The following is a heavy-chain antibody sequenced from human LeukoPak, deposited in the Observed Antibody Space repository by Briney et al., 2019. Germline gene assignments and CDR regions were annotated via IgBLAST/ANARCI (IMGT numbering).Heavy chain of an antibody. CDR3: AREMARLFDY. D-gene: IGHD5-24*01. V-gene: IGHV4-61*02. CDR2: IYTSGST. J-gene: IGHJ4*02. Sequence: SETLSLTCTVSGGSISSGSYYWRWIRQPAGKGLEWIGRIYTSGSTNYNPSLKSRVTISVDTSKNQFSLKLSSVTAADTAVYYCAREMARLFDYWGQGTLVTVSS. CDR1: GGSISSGSYY.